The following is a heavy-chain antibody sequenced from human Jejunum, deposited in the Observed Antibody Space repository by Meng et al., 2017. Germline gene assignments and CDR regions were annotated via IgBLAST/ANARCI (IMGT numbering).Heavy chain of an antibody. V-gene: IGHV4-34*02. Sequence: QVQLQQWGAGLCKPSETLSLTCAVYGGSISGYFWSGIRQAPGEGLEWVGEFTRGGTTNYNPSLKSRVTISADTSKNQFSLTLSSVSAADTAVYYCARHEVDFDNWGQGTLVTVSS. CDR1: GGSISGYF. J-gene: IGHJ4*02. D-gene: IGHD1-26*01. CDR2: FTRGGTT. CDR3: ARHEVDFDN.